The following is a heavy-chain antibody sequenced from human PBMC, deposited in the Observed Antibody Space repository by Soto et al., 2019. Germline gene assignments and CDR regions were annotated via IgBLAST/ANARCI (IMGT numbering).Heavy chain of an antibody. J-gene: IGHJ6*03. Sequence: QVQLQQWGAGLLKPSETLSLTCAVYGGSFSGYQWTWIRQTPGKRLEWIGEINDSGNINYNPSLKRGLTILVDTPKKQISVKLSSGTAADTAVYYCARGLILWFGEVARRGGYYYDMDVWGKGTTVTVSS. CDR3: ARGLILWFGEVARRGGYYYDMDV. CDR2: INDSGNI. CDR1: GGSFSGYQ. V-gene: IGHV4-34*01. D-gene: IGHD3-10*01.